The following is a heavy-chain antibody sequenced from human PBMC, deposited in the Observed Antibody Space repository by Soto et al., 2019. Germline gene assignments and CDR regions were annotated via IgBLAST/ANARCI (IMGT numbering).Heavy chain of an antibody. V-gene: IGHV1-18*01. J-gene: IGHJ6*02. CDR1: GYIFVNYG. Sequence: QVQLVQSGDEVKKPGASVKVSCKASGYIFVNYGIAWVRQAPGQGLEWMGWISPYNGNTHYATKVQGRLTMTTDTSTSTAYMDLGSLTSDDTAVYYCAMVDNYVPPTPQDVWGQGTTVTV. D-gene: IGHD3-16*01. CDR3: AMVDNYVPPTPQDV. CDR2: ISPYNGNT.